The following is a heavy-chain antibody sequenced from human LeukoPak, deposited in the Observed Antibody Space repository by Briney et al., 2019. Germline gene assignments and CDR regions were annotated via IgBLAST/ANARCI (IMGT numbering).Heavy chain of an antibody. V-gene: IGHV4-39*01. CDR1: GGSISSSTYY. J-gene: IGHJ5*02. CDR2: IYYSGNT. Sequence: SETLSLTCTVSGGSISSSTYYWGWLRQPPGKGREWNGSIYYSGNTYYNPSLKSRVAISVDTSKNQFSLKLSSVTAADTAVYFCARTPYSSGWYYWFDPWGQGTRVTVSS. CDR3: ARTPYSSGWYYWFDP. D-gene: IGHD6-19*01.